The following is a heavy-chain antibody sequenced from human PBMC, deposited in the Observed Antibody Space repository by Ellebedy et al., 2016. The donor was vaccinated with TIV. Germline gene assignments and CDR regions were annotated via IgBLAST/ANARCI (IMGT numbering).Heavy chain of an antibody. CDR2: MNPNSGNT. CDR3: ARDDFWSGYYFF. D-gene: IGHD3-3*01. J-gene: IGHJ4*02. CDR1: GYTFTSYD. Sequence: ASVKVSXXASGYTFTSYDINWVRQATGQGLEWMGWMNPNSGNTGYAQKFQGRVTMTRNTSISTAYMELSSLRSEDTAVYYCARDDFWSGYYFFWGQGTLVTVSS. V-gene: IGHV1-8*01.